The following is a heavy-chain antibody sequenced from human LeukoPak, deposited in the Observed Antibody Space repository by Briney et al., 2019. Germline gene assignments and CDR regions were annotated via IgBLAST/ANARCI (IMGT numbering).Heavy chain of an antibody. J-gene: IGHJ4*02. D-gene: IGHD4/OR15-4a*01. CDR3: ARAGLLRCYDY. V-gene: IGHV4-59*01. CDR1: GGSLSSYY. CDR2: IYYSGST. Sequence: SETLSLTCTVSGGSLSSYYWSWIRQPPGKGLEWIGYIYYSGSTNYNPSLKSRVTISVDTSKNQLSLKLSSVTAADTAVYYCARAGLLRCYDYWGQGTLVTVSS.